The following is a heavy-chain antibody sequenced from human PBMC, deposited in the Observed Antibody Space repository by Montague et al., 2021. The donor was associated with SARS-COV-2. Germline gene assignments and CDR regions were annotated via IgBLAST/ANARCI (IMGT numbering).Heavy chain of an antibody. CDR1: GGSISSGGYY. D-gene: IGHD2-15*01. J-gene: IGHJ3*02. CDR3: ARDTGISGAFDI. V-gene: IGHV4-31*03. Sequence: TLSLTCTVSGGSISSGGYYWSWIRQPPGKGLEWIGYIYYSGNTYYNPSLKSRVTISVDTSKNQFSLKLSSVTAADTAVYYCARDTGISGAFDIWGQGTMVTVSS. CDR2: IYYSGNT.